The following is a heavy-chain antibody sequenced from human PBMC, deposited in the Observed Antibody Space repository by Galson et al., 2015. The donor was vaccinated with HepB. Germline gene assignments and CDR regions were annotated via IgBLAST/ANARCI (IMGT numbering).Heavy chain of an antibody. V-gene: IGHV3-66*01. J-gene: IGHJ4*02. CDR1: GFTVSSNY. D-gene: IGHD6-19*01. CDR2: IYSGGST. Sequence: SLRLSCAASGFTVSSNYMSWVRQAPGKGLEWVSVIYSGGSTYYADSVKGRFTISRDNSKNTLYLQMNSLRAEDTAVYYCARGGGGYSSGPMVDYWGQGTLVTVSS. CDR3: ARGGGGYSSGPMVDY.